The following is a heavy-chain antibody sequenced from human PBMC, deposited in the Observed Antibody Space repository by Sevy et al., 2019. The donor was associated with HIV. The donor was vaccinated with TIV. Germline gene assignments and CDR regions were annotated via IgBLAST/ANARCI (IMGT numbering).Heavy chain of an antibody. CDR2: ISGSGGYT. V-gene: IGHV3-11*06. D-gene: IGHD3-22*01. J-gene: IGHJ3*01. CDR1: GFTFSDYY. Sequence: GGSLRLSCAASGFTFSDYYMSWIRQAPGKGLEWVSYISGSGGYTKYADSVKGRFTISRDNAKDSLYQQMNSLRAEDTAVYYCARDRVTMIGPNDAFDLWGQGTMVTVSS. CDR3: ARDRVTMIGPNDAFDL.